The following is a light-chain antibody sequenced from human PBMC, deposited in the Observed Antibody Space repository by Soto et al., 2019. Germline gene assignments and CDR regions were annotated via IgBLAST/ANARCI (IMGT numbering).Light chain of an antibody. V-gene: IGKV3-20*01. CDR1: QSLSRSY. CDR3: QQYDTSPHT. CDR2: GAS. J-gene: IGKJ4*01. Sequence: ETVLTQSPGTLSLSPGERATLSYRASQSLSRSYLAWYQQKPGQAPRLLIYGASSRATGIPDRFSGSGSGTDFTLTISRLEPEDFAVFYCQQYDTSPHTFGGGTKVEIK.